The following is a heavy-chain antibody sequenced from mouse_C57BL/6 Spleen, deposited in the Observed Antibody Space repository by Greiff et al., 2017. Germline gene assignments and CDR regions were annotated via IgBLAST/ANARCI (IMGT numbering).Heavy chain of an antibody. Sequence: EVQLVESGGDLVKPGGSLKLSCAASGFTFSSYGMSWVRQTPDKRLEWVATISSGGSYTYYPDSVKGRFPISRDNAKNTLYLQMSSLKSEDTAMYYCARHDTMVTSVFDYWGQGTTLTVSS. D-gene: IGHD2-2*01. CDR2: ISSGGSYT. J-gene: IGHJ2*01. V-gene: IGHV5-6*01. CDR1: GFTFSSYG. CDR3: ARHDTMVTSVFDY.